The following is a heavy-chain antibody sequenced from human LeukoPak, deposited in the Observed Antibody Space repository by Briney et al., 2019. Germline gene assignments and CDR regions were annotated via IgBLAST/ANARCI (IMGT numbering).Heavy chain of an antibody. J-gene: IGHJ3*02. CDR2: IYPGDADA. CDR1: GYSFSSYW. Sequence: GESLKISCKGSGYSFSSYWIAWVRLMPGKGLEWMGSIYPGDADARYSPSFEGQVTISADKSISTAYLQWSSLKASDTAMYYCASPHPYDNSGYDAFDIWGQGTMVTISS. V-gene: IGHV5-51*01. D-gene: IGHD3-22*01. CDR3: ASPHPYDNSGYDAFDI.